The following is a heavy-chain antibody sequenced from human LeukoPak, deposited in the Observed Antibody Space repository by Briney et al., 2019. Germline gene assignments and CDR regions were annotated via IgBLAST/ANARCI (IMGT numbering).Heavy chain of an antibody. CDR1: GFTFSSYA. J-gene: IGHJ4*02. Sequence: GSLRLSCAASGFTFSSYAMSWVRQPPGKGLEWIGSIYYSGSTYYNPSLKSRVTISVDTSKNQFSLKLSSVTAADTAIYYCARNIVGPRQVDYWGRGTLVTVSS. D-gene: IGHD1-26*01. V-gene: IGHV4-38-2*01. CDR2: IYYSGST. CDR3: ARNIVGPRQVDY.